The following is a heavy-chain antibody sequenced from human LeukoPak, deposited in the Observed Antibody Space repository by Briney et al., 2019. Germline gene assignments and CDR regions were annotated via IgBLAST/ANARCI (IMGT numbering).Heavy chain of an antibody. V-gene: IGHV1-69*13. Sequence: SVKVSCKASGGTFSSYAISWVRQAPGQGLEWMGGIIPVFGTANYAQKFQGRVTITADESTSTAYMELSSLRSEDTAVYYCARPRRTTVTSYFDYWGQGTLVTVSS. D-gene: IGHD4-17*01. CDR3: ARPRRTTVTSYFDY. CDR2: IIPVFGTA. CDR1: GGTFSSYA. J-gene: IGHJ4*02.